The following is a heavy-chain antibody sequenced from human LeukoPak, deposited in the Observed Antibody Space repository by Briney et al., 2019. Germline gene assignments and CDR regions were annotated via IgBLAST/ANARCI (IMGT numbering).Heavy chain of an antibody. Sequence: AGESLRLSCAASGFTVSSNYMSWVRQAPGKGLEWVSVIYSGGSTYYADSVKGRFTISRDNSKNTLYLQMNSLRAEDTAVYYCARDRLRYFDWLSRPRDAFDIWGQGTMVTVSS. CDR1: GFTVSSNY. J-gene: IGHJ3*02. D-gene: IGHD3-9*01. CDR2: IYSGGST. CDR3: ARDRLRYFDWLSRPRDAFDI. V-gene: IGHV3-66*01.